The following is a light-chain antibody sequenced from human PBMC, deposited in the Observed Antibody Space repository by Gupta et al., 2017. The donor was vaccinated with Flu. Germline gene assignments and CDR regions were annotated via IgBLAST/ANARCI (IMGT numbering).Light chain of an antibody. CDR1: QDTSNF. Sequence: PSTLSASVGDRVTITCLSSQDTSNFLNWHQQKPGRAPNLLLYDASTVETGVPSRFSGSGSGTDFTFTISSLQPEDIATYYCQQYYNLPHTFGQGTKLEIK. V-gene: IGKV1-33*01. CDR2: DAS. J-gene: IGKJ2*01. CDR3: QQYYNLPHT.